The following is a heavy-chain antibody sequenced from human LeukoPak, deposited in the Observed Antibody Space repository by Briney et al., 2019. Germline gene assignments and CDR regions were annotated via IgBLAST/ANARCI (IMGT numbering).Heavy chain of an antibody. CDR1: GFTFSSYG. CDR3: ASDILTGYKETDY. Sequence: GGSLRLSCAASGFTFSSYGMHWVRQAPGNGLEWVAVISYDGSNKYYADSVKGRFTISRDNSKNTLYLQMNSLRAEDTAVYYCASDILTGYKETDYWGQGTLVTVSS. J-gene: IGHJ4*02. CDR2: ISYDGSNK. D-gene: IGHD3-9*01. V-gene: IGHV3-30*03.